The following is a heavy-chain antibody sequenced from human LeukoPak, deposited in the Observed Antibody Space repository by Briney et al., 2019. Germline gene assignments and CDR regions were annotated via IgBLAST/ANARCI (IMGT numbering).Heavy chain of an antibody. CDR3: AKDGAVVVAAGLDY. Sequence: GRSLRHSCAAPGFTFSSYGMHWVRQAPGKGLEWVAVISYDGSNTYYADSVKGRFTISRDNSKNTLYLQMNSLRAEDTAVYYCAKDGAVVVAAGLDYWGQGTLVTVSS. V-gene: IGHV3-30*18. CDR1: GFTFSSYG. J-gene: IGHJ4*02. D-gene: IGHD2-15*01. CDR2: ISYDGSNT.